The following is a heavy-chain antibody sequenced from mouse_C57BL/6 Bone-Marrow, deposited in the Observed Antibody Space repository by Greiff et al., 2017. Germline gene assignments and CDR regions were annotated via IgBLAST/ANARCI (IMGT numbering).Heavy chain of an antibody. Sequence: ESGGGLVQPGGSMQLSCAASGFTFSDAWMDWVSQSPEKGLEWVAEIRTKANNHATYYAESVKGRFTISRDDAKSSVYLHMISLRAEDTCIYYWSGGNYVRFASWGQGTLVTVSA. CDR3: SGGNYVRFAS. V-gene: IGHV6-6*01. CDR2: IRTKANNHAT. D-gene: IGHD2-1*01. CDR1: GFTFSDAW. J-gene: IGHJ3*01.